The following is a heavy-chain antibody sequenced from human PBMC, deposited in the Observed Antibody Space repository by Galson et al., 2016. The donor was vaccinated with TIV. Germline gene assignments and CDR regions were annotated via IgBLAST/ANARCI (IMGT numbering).Heavy chain of an antibody. Sequence: SVKVSCKASGYTFSDYYLHWVRQAPEQGLEWMGWINPKTGGTIYAQKFQGRVTLTRDTTISTVYMDVSGLTYDDTAVYYCARGYGSDPDYRGQGTLVTVSS. J-gene: IGHJ4*02. CDR2: INPKTGGT. CDR3: ARGYGSDPDY. D-gene: IGHD3-10*01. CDR1: GYTFSDYY. V-gene: IGHV1-2*02.